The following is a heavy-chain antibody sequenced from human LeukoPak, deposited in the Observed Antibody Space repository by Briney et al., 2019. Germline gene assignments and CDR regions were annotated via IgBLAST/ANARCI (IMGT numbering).Heavy chain of an antibody. Sequence: GGSLRLSCAASGFTFSSYWMSWVRQAPGKGLEWVANIKQDGSEKYYVASVKGRFTISRDNAKNSLYLQMNSLRAEDTAVYYCASYAYGSGSYYPFDYWGQGTLVTVSS. CDR2: IKQDGSEK. CDR1: GFTFSSYW. CDR3: ASYAYGSGSYYPFDY. V-gene: IGHV3-7*01. J-gene: IGHJ4*02. D-gene: IGHD3-10*01.